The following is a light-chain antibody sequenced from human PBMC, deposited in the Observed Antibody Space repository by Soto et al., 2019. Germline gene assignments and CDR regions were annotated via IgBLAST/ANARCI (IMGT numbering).Light chain of an antibody. J-gene: IGLJ1*01. CDR3: TSYTSSNTYV. Sequence: QSVLTQPASVSGSPGQSITISCTGTSSDVGRYNYVSWYQQYPGKAPKLMIYEISNRPSGVSIRFSGSKSGNTASLPISVLQAEDEADYYCTSYTSSNTYVFGGGTKVTVL. CDR1: SSDVGRYNY. CDR2: EIS. V-gene: IGLV2-14*01.